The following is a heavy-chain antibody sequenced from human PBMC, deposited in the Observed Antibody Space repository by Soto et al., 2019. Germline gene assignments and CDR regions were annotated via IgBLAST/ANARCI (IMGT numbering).Heavy chain of an antibody. V-gene: IGHV4-34*01. Sequence: PSETLSLTCAVYGGSFSGYYLSWIRQPPGKGLEWIGEINHSGSTNYNPSLKGRFTISRDNAKNTLYLQMNGLRGEDTAVYHCVRGASGYYYVDSWGQGTLVTVSS. CDR1: GGSFSGYY. D-gene: IGHD3-22*01. J-gene: IGHJ4*02. CDR3: VRGASGYYYVDS. CDR2: INHSGST.